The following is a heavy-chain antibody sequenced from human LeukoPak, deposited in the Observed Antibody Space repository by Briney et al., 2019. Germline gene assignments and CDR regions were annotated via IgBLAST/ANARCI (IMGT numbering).Heavy chain of an antibody. CDR1: GFTFSSYS. J-gene: IGHJ4*02. D-gene: IGHD6-13*01. CDR3: ARERTHSSSEFDY. V-gene: IGHV3-21*01. CDR2: ISSSSRYI. Sequence: PGGSLRLSCAASGFTFSSYSMNWVRQAPGKGLEWVSSISSSSRYIYYADSVKGRFTISRDNAKNSLYLQMNSLRAEDTAVYYCARERTHSSSEFDYWGQGTLVTVSS.